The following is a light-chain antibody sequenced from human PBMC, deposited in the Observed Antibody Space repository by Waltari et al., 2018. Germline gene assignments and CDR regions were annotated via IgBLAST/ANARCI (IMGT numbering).Light chain of an antibody. CDR3: QQYYSGPFT. Sequence: DIVMTQPPDSLAVSLGARATITCKSSQSVLYSSNNKNYLSWYQQKPGQPPKLLIYWASTRESGVPDRFTGSGSGTDFTLTISSLQAEDVAVYYCQQYYSGPFTFGQGTRLEIK. V-gene: IGKV4-1*01. J-gene: IGKJ5*01. CDR2: WAS. CDR1: QSVLYSSNNKNY.